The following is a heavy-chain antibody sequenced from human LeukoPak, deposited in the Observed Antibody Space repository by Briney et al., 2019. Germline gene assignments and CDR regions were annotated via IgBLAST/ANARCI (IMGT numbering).Heavy chain of an antibody. J-gene: IGHJ6*02. D-gene: IGHD3/OR15-3a*01. Sequence: GGSLRLSCSASGFAFSNYATHWVSQAPGKGLQYVAGINSNGGRTYYADSVKGRFTMSGDNSKNTLYLQMSSLRAEDTAVYYCVKGTGTKYYYYGMDVWGQGTTVTVSS. CDR3: VKGTGTKYYYYGMDV. V-gene: IGHV3-64D*06. CDR2: INSNGGRT. CDR1: GFAFSNYA.